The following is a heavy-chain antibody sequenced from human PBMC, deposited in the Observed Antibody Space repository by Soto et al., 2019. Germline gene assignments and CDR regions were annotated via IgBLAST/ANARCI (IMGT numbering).Heavy chain of an antibody. CDR3: ASQSGFGSALGFDP. CDR1: GFIFSTYW. CDR2: INSDGSSL. D-gene: IGHD3-3*01. J-gene: IGHJ5*02. Sequence: EVQLVESGGGLVQPGGSLRLSCAASGFIFSTYWMHWVRQAPGKGLVWVSRINSDGSSLSNADSVKGRFTISRDNAKNTLYLQMNSLRAEDTAVYYCASQSGFGSALGFDPWGQGTLVTV. V-gene: IGHV3-74*01.